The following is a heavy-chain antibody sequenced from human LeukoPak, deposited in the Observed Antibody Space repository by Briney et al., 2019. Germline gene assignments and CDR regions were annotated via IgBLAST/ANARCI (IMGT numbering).Heavy chain of an antibody. CDR2: IYYSGST. D-gene: IGHD1-14*01. V-gene: IGHV4-39*07. J-gene: IGHJ4*02. CDR1: GGSISSSSYY. CDR3: ARDITGSFDY. Sequence: SETLSLTCTVSGGSISSSSYYWGWIRQPPGKGLEWIGSIYYSGSTYYNPSLKSRVTISVDTSKNQFSLKLSSVTAADTAVYYCARDITGSFDYWGQGNLVTVS.